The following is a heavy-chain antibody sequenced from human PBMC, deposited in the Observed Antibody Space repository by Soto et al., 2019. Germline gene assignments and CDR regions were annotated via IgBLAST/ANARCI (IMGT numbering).Heavy chain of an antibody. Sequence: GGSLRLSCAASGFTFSSYGMHWVRQAPGKGLEWVAVISYDGSNKYYADSVKGRFTISRDNSKNTLYLQMNSLRAEDTAVYYCAKEIAYYYGSGSPGAYDYWGQGTLVTVSS. CDR3: AKEIAYYYGSGSPGAYDY. CDR1: GFTFSSYG. D-gene: IGHD3-10*01. J-gene: IGHJ4*02. V-gene: IGHV3-30*18. CDR2: ISYDGSNK.